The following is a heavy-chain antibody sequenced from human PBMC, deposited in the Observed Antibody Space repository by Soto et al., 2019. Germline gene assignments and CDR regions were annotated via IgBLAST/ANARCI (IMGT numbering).Heavy chain of an antibody. CDR2: IHYSGSI. CDR1: GGSISSYY. J-gene: IGHJ6*02. CDR3: AREDDGGDRDYYGLDV. D-gene: IGHD2-21*02. Sequence: AETLSLTCTVFGGSISSYYWSWIRQPPGKGLEWIGYIHYSGSIIYNPSFKSRVTISVDTSKNQFSLQLSSVTAADTAVYFCAREDDGGDRDYYGLDVWGQGTTVTVSS. V-gene: IGHV4-59*12.